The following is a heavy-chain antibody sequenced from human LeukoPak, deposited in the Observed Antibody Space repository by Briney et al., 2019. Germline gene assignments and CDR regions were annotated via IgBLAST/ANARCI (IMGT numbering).Heavy chain of an antibody. J-gene: IGHJ4*02. CDR3: AKSNTESQTTVGN. CDR1: GFTFNTYG. CDR2: VWPDGSNR. V-gene: IGHV3-33*06. D-gene: IGHD1-14*01. Sequence: GGSLRLSCAASGFTFNTYGMHWVRQAPGKGLEWIAVVWPDGSNRLYADSVEGRFTISRDNSKNTLYLQMNSLRAEDTAVYYCAKSNTESQTTVGNWGQGTLVSVSS.